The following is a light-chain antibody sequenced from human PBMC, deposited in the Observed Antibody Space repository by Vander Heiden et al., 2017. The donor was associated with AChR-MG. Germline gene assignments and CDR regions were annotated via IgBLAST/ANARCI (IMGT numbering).Light chain of an antibody. CDR1: QSVRSN. CDR2: GAS. V-gene: IGKV3-15*01. J-gene: IGKJ3*01. Sequence: EIVRTQSAATLSVSPGERATLSCRASQSVRSNLAWYQQKPGQPPRLLLYGASTRATGIPARFSGSGSGTEFTLTISGLQSEDFAFYYCQQYNIWPPFTFGHGTKVDIK. CDR3: QQYNIWPPFT.